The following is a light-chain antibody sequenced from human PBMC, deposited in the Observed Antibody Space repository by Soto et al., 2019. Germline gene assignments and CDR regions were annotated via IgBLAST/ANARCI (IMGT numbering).Light chain of an antibody. CDR3: QQYNSYSRT. CDR1: QSISSW. V-gene: IGKV1-5*03. Sequence: DIQMTQSPSTLSASVGDRVTITCRASQSISSWLAWYQQKPGKAPKLLIYKASSLESGVQSRFGGSGSGTEFTLTISSLQPDDFATYYCQQYNSYSRTFGQGTKVEIK. J-gene: IGKJ1*01. CDR2: KAS.